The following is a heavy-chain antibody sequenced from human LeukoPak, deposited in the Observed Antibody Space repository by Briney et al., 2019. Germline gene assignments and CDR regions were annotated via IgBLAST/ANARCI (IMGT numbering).Heavy chain of an antibody. CDR3: ARSPDEYYDFWSGPPAAQGCFQH. CDR1: GGSISSGSYY. D-gene: IGHD3-3*01. Sequence: PSQTLSLTCTVSGGSISSGSYYWSWIRQPAGKGLEWIVRIYTSGSTNYNPSLKSRVTISVDTSKNQFSLKLSSVPAADTAVYYCARSPDEYYDFWSGPPAAQGCFQHWGQGTLVTVSS. J-gene: IGHJ1*01. CDR2: IYTSGST. V-gene: IGHV4-61*02.